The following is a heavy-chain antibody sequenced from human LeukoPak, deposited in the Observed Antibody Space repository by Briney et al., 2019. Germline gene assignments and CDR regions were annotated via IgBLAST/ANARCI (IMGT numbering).Heavy chain of an antibody. Sequence: ASVKVSCKASGYTFTGYYMHWVRQAPGQGLEWMGRINPNSGGTNYAQKLQGRVTMTTDTSTSTAYMELRSLRSDDTAVYYCARAGYCSGGGCYSYNWFDPWGQGTLVTVSS. D-gene: IGHD2-15*01. J-gene: IGHJ5*02. CDR3: ARAGYCSGGGCYSYNWFDP. CDR1: GYTFTGYY. CDR2: INPNSGGT. V-gene: IGHV1-2*06.